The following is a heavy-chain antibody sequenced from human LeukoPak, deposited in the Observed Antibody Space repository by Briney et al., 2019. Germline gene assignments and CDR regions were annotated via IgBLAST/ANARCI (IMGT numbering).Heavy chain of an antibody. CDR3: ARDPSNYRYFDY. J-gene: IGHJ4*02. D-gene: IGHD4/OR15-4a*01. CDR2: IWYDGSNK. V-gene: IGHV3-33*01. CDR1: GFAFSSYG. Sequence: RSLRLSCAASGFAFSSYGMHWVRQAPGKGLEWVAVIWYDGSNKYYADSVKGRFTISRDNSKNTLYLQMNSLRAEDTAVYYCARDPSNYRYFDYWGQGTLVTVSS.